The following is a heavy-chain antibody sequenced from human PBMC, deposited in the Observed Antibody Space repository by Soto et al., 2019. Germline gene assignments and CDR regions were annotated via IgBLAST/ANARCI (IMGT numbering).Heavy chain of an antibody. Sequence: EVQLVESGGGLVQPGGSLRLSCAASGFTFRTYWLSWVRQVPGKGLEWVANINLAGSEKNYVDSVKGRFTLARDNARNSLYLQMSRLRAEDTALYYCARDGSTSWYSYDYDGMDVWGQGTTVTVSS. CDR3: ARDGSTSWYSYDYDGMDV. CDR1: GFTFRTYW. V-gene: IGHV3-7*05. CDR2: INLAGSEK. J-gene: IGHJ6*02. D-gene: IGHD5-18*01.